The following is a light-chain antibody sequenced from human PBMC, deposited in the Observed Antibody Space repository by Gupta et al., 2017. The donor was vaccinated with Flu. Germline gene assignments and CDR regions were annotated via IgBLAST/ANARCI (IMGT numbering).Light chain of an antibody. CDR3: HESHSTPWT. CDR1: ETITRY. V-gene: IGKV1-39*01. Sequence: PSSLSASVGDQVTIPCRASETITRYLNWYQQKPGKAPKLLIFGASRLQSGVPSRFSGSGSGTDFTLTISDLQSEAFAIYYCHESHSTPWTFGQGTKVEVK. CDR2: GAS. J-gene: IGKJ1*01.